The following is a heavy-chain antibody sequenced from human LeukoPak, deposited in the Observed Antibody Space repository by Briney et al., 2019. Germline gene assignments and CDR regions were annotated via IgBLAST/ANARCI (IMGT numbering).Heavy chain of an antibody. CDR2: IGSTI. CDR3: ARDRGIVGTTGYYYMDV. V-gene: IGHV3-11*04. J-gene: IGHJ6*03. Sequence: PGGSLRLSCVASGFTLSDYYMSWIRQAPGKGLEWASYIGSTIYYADSVKGRFTISRDNAKNSLYLQMNSLRAEDTAVYYCARDRGIVGTTGYYYMDVWGKGTTVTVSS. D-gene: IGHD1-26*01. CDR1: GFTLSDYY.